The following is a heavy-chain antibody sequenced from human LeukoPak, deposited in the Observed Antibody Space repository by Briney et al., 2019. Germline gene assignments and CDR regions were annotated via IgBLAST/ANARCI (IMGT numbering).Heavy chain of an antibody. D-gene: IGHD4-17*01. CDR1: GGSVSSGTYY. J-gene: IGHJ4*02. CDR2: INHSGIT. Sequence: PSETLSLTCTVSGGSVSSGTYYWSWIRQPPGKGLEWIGEINHSGITNYNPSLKSRVTISADTSKNQFSLKLTSVTAADTAVYYCANPARDFADSGAITWWGQGTLVTVSS. V-gene: IGHV4-34*01. CDR3: ANPARDFADSGAITW.